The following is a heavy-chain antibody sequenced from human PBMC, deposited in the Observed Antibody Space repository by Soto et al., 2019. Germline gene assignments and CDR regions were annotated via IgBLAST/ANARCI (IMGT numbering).Heavy chain of an antibody. Sequence: EVHLLESGGGLVQPGGSLRLSCAASGFAFSDYAMTWVRQAPGKGLEWVSDISDGDGATHYADSVKGRFTISRDDSKNPLYLQMDSLRAEDAAVYYCAKGRTFFGFWGQGTLVTVSS. CDR3: AKGRTFFGF. CDR2: ISDGDGAT. CDR1: GFAFSDYA. J-gene: IGHJ4*02. V-gene: IGHV3-23*01. D-gene: IGHD3-16*01.